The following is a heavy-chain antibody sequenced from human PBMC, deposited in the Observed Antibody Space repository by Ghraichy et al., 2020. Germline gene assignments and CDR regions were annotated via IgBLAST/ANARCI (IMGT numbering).Heavy chain of an antibody. J-gene: IGHJ4*02. D-gene: IGHD6-19*01. CDR1: GFTFSSYA. Sequence: LSLTCAASGFTFSSYAMSWVRQAPGKGLEWVSAISGSGGSTYYADSVKGRFTISRDNSKNTLYLQMNSLRAEDTAVYYCAKDRKWLPRDFDYWGQGTLVTVSS. CDR2: ISGSGGST. CDR3: AKDRKWLPRDFDY. V-gene: IGHV3-23*01.